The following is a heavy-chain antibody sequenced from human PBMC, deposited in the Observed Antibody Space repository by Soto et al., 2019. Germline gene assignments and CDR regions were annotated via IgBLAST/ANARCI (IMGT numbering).Heavy chain of an antibody. Sequence: ASVKVSCKASGYTFTGYYMHWVRQAPGQGLEWMGWINPNSGGTNYAQKFQGRVTMTRDTSISTAYMELSRLRSDDTAVYYCERVRNYYDSSGYYLTYFDYWGQGTLVTVSS. CDR1: GYTFTGYY. J-gene: IGHJ4*02. D-gene: IGHD3-22*01. CDR2: INPNSGGT. V-gene: IGHV1-2*02. CDR3: ERVRNYYDSSGYYLTYFDY.